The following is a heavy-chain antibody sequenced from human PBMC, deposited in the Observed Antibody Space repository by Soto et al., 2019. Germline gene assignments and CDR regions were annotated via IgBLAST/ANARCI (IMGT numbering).Heavy chain of an antibody. CDR1: GYTFTSYD. D-gene: IGHD5-12*01. J-gene: IGHJ4*02. CDR2: MNPNSGNT. V-gene: IGHV1-8*01. Sequence: ASVKVSCKASGYTFTSYDINWVRQATGQGLEWMGWMNPNSGNTGYAQKFQGRVTMTRNTFISTAYMELSSLRSEDTAVYYCARGPSGEDYFDYWGQGTLVTVSS. CDR3: ARGPSGEDYFDY.